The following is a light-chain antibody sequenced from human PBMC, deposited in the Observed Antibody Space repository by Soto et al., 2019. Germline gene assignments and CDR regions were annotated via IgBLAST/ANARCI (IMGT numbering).Light chain of an antibody. CDR2: LNSNGSH. Sequence: QPVLTQSPSASASLGASVKLTCTLSSRHSSSAIAWHQQQPEKGPRYLMNLNSNGSHTKGDGIPDRFSGSSAGAERYLTISGLQSEDEADYYCQTWGPGFQVAFGGGTKLTVL. J-gene: IGLJ2*01. V-gene: IGLV4-69*01. CDR3: QTWGPGFQVA. CDR1: SRHSSSA.